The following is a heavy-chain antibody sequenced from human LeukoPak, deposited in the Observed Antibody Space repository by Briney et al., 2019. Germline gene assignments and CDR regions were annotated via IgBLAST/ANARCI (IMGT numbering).Heavy chain of an antibody. CDR1: GGSISSSSYY. CDR2: IYYSGST. V-gene: IGHV4-39*01. CDR3: ARYSYGYTYFQH. J-gene: IGHJ1*01. Sequence: PSETLSLTCTVSGGSISSSSYYWGWIRQPPGKGLEWIGSIYYSGSTYYNPSLKSRVTISVDTSKNQFSLKLSSVTAADTAVYYCARYSYGYTYFQHWGQGTLVTVSS. D-gene: IGHD5-18*01.